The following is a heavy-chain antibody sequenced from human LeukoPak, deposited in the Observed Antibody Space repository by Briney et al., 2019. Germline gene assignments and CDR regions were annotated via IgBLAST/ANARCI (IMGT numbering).Heavy chain of an antibody. CDR1: GYTFTGYY. D-gene: IGHD2-2*01. CDR3: ARVTPRDYFIVVVPAAGGFDY. V-gene: IGHV1-2*02. Sequence: ASVKVSCKASGYTFTGYYMHWVRQAPGQGLEWMGWINPNSGGTNYAQKFQGRVTMTRDTSISTAYMELSRLRSDDTAVYYCARVTPRDYFIVVVPAAGGFDYWGQGTLVTVSS. J-gene: IGHJ4*02. CDR2: INPNSGGT.